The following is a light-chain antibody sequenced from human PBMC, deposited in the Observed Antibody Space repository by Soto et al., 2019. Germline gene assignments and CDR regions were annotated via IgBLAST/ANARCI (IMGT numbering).Light chain of an antibody. CDR3: QQYGSSPPWT. J-gene: IGKJ1*01. CDR1: QSVSSSF. Sequence: EIVLTQSPGTLSLSPGERATLSCRASQSVSSSFLAWYQQKPGQAPRLLIYGASIRATGIPDRFSGSGSGTDFTLTICRLEPEDFAVYYCQQYGSSPPWTFGQGTKVEIK. CDR2: GAS. V-gene: IGKV3-20*01.